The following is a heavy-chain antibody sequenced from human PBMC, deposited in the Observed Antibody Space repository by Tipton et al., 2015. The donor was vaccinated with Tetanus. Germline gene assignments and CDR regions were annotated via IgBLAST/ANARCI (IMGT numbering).Heavy chain of an antibody. D-gene: IGHD6-19*01. CDR3: ARDRGGPGEQWLSAHAFDI. V-gene: IGHV1-69*06. Sequence: QLVQSGAEVKKPGSSVKVSCKASGGTFSSYAISWVRQATGQGLEWMGGIIPIFGTANYAQKVQGRVTITADKSTSTAYTELGSLRSEDTAVYYCARDRGGPGEQWLSAHAFDIWGQGTMVTVSS. CDR2: IIPIFGTA. CDR1: GGTFSSYA. J-gene: IGHJ3*02.